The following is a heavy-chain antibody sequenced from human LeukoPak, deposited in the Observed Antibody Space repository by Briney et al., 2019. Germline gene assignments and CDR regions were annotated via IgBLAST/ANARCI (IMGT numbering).Heavy chain of an antibody. D-gene: IGHD2-21*02. Sequence: PSETLSLTCTVSGGSISTDYWTWIRQSAGKGLEWIGLIYNSGTTKYNPSLKSRVTMSVDTTKNQFSLKLSSVTAADTAVYYCARSIIVVVAAGALDIWGQGTMVTVSS. J-gene: IGHJ3*02. CDR2: IYNSGTT. CDR1: GGSISTDY. V-gene: IGHV4-4*07. CDR3: ARSIIVVVAAGALDI.